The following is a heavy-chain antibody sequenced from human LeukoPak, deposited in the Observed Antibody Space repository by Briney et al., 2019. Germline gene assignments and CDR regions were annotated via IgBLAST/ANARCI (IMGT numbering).Heavy chain of an antibody. CDR2: IYYSGST. J-gene: IGHJ4*02. V-gene: IGHV4-39*01. D-gene: IGHD3-10*01. Sequence: SETLSLTCTVSGGSISSSSYYWGWIRQPPGKGLEWIGSIYYSGSTYYNPSLKSRVTISVDTSKNQFSLKLSSVTAADTAVYYCARGRSMVRGDYWGQGTLVTVSS. CDR3: ARGRSMVRGDY. CDR1: GGSISSSSYY.